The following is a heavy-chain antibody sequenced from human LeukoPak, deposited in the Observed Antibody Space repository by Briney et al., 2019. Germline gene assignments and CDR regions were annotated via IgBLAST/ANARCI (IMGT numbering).Heavy chain of an antibody. D-gene: IGHD5-24*01. V-gene: IGHV3-30*18. CDR1: GFTFRTCD. J-gene: IGHJ4*02. Sequence: PGGSLRLSRAASGFTFRTCDMHWVRQAPGKGLEWVAVISYDGSTKYFADSMKGRFTISGDNSKNSLYLQMNDLRAEDTAVYYCAKGAKGGYNFFDYWAQGTLVTVSS. CDR2: ISYDGSTK. CDR3: AKGAKGGYNFFDY.